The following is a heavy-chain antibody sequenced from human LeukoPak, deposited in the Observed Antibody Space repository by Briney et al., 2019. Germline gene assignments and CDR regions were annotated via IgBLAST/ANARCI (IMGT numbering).Heavy chain of an antibody. Sequence: SGTLSLTCAVSGGSNSSSNWWSWVRQPPGKGLEWIGEIYHSGSTNYNPSLKSRVTISVDKSKNQFSLKLSSVTAADTAVYYCARDRRRASMGYYYYGMDVWGQGTTVTVS. J-gene: IGHJ6*02. CDR2: IYHSGST. D-gene: IGHD2/OR15-2a*01. CDR3: ARDRRRASMGYYYYGMDV. V-gene: IGHV4-4*02. CDR1: GGSNSSSNW.